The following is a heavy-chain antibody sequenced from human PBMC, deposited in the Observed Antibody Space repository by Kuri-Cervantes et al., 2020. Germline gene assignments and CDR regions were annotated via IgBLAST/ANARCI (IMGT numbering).Heavy chain of an antibody. CDR3: ARGISGWALHAFDI. CDR1: GYSISSGYY. V-gene: IGHV4-38-2*02. Sequence: SETLSLTCTVSGYSISSGYYWGWIRQPPGKGLEWIGSIYHSGSTYYNPSLESRVTRSVDTSKNQFSLKLSSVTAADTAVYYCARGISGWALHAFDIWGQGTMVTVSS. J-gene: IGHJ3*02. D-gene: IGHD6-19*01. CDR2: IYHSGST.